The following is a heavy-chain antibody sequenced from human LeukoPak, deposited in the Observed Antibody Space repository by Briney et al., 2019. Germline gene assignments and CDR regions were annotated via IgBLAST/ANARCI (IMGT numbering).Heavy chain of an antibody. V-gene: IGHV1-46*01. CDR1: GYMFTSQY. Sequence: ASVKVSCKASGYMFTSQYVHWVRQAPGQGLEWMGIIKTSGGNTAYAQKLQGRFIVTRDTSSSTVYMELSSLRSEDTAVYFCARGAPDFDVLTGYPRYHYYYGMDVWGQGTTVTVSS. CDR3: ARGAPDFDVLTGYPRYHYYYGMDV. J-gene: IGHJ6*02. CDR2: IKTSGGNT. D-gene: IGHD3-9*01.